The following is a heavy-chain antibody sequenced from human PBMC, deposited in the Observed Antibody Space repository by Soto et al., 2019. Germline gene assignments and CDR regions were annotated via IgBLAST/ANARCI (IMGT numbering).Heavy chain of an antibody. D-gene: IGHD2-15*01. J-gene: IGHJ3*01. CDR3: ARARWYDAFDV. Sequence: ETLSPTGSVSGFFISSGNYWGWIRKPPGKGLEWIGSIFHGGNTYYNPSLKSRVTISVDMSKNQFSLKLNSVTAADTAVYYCARARWYDAFDVWGQGTVVT. V-gene: IGHV4-38-2*02. CDR2: IFHGGNT. CDR1: GFFISSGNY.